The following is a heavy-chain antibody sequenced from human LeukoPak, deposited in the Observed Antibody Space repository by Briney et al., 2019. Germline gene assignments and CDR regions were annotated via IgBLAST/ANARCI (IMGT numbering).Heavy chain of an antibody. CDR3: AADPNYGDYAGY. Sequence: SVKVSCKASGFTFTSSAMQWLRQARGQRLEWIGWIVVSSGNTNYAQKFQERVTITRDMSTSTAYMELSSLRSEDTAVYYCAADPNYGDYAGYWGQGTLVTVSS. V-gene: IGHV1-58*02. J-gene: IGHJ4*02. D-gene: IGHD4-17*01. CDR2: IVVSSGNT. CDR1: GFTFTSSA.